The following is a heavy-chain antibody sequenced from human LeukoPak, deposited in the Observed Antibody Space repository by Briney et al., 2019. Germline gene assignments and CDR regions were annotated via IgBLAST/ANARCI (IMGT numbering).Heavy chain of an antibody. CDR2: IRYDGSNK. CDR1: GFTFSNYG. Sequence: PGGSLRLSCAASGFTFSNYGMSWVRQAPGKGLEWVAFIRYDGSNKYYADSVKGRFTISRDNSKNTLYLQMNSLRAEDTAVYYCAKDRITMIVVDGYYFDYWGQGTLVTVSS. CDR3: AKDRITMIVVDGYYFDY. D-gene: IGHD3-22*01. V-gene: IGHV3-30*02. J-gene: IGHJ4*02.